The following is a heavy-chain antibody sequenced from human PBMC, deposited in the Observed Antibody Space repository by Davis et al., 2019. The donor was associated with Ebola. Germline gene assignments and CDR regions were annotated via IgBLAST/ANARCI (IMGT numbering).Heavy chain of an antibody. CDR3: ARLDTSLDY. CDR1: GGSVSSGSYY. CDR2: IYYTGST. V-gene: IGHV4-61*01. J-gene: IGHJ4*02. Sequence: PSETLSLTCTVSGGSVSSGSYYWSWIRQPPGKGLEWIGYIYYTGSTNYNPSLKSRVTISADTSKNQFSLKLRSVTAAETAVYYCARLDTSLDYWGQGTLVTVSS.